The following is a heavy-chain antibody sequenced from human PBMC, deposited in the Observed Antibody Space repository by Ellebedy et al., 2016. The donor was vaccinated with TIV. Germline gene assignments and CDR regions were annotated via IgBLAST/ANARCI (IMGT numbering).Heavy chain of an antibody. V-gene: IGHV3-7*04. D-gene: IGHD4-17*01. CDR1: GFSFSSYW. J-gene: IGHJ3*02. Sequence: GESLKISCAASGFSFSSYWMTWVRQAPGKGLEWVANINQDGSEKHYVDSVKGRFTISRDNAKNSLYLQMNSLRAEDTAMYYCATDGSYGDYRSPTHAFEMWGQGTVVTVSS. CDR2: INQDGSEK. CDR3: ATDGSYGDYRSPTHAFEM.